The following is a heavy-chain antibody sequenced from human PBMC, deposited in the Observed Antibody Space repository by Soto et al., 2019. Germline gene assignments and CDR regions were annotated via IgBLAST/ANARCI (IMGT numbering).Heavy chain of an antibody. CDR3: AGFSSGEYGGNSGFVY. D-gene: IGHD2-21*02. CDR2: IYYSGNT. J-gene: IGHJ4*02. CDR1: GGSISIGAHY. Sequence: PSETLSLTCTVSGGSISIGAHYWSWIRHRPGKGLEWTGYIYYSGNTYYNPSLKTRIIMSDATAKRQFSLRVSDVSAADTAIYYCAGFSSGEYGGNSGFVYWGQGTLVSVSS. V-gene: IGHV4-31*03.